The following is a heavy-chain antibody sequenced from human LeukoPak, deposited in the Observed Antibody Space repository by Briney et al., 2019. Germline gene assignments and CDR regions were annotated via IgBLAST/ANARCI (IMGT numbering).Heavy chain of an antibody. J-gene: IGHJ4*02. Sequence: GASVTVSYTASGYIFTINGISWVRQAPGQGLEWMGWSSAYNGNTDHAQKFWGRVTITTDTSTSTAYMELRRLKSDDTAVYYCARDRAYMFDHWGQGTLVTVST. CDR3: ARDRAYMFDH. D-gene: IGHD4-11*01. CDR1: GYIFTING. V-gene: IGHV1-18*01. CDR2: SSAYNGNT.